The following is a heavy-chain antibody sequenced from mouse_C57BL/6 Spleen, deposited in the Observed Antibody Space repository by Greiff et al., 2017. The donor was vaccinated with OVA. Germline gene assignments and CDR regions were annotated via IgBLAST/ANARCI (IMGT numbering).Heavy chain of an antibody. Sequence: VQLQQSGPELVKPGASVKISCKASGYTFTDYYMNWVKQSHGKSLEWIGDINPNNGGTSYNQKFKGKATLTVDKSSSTAYMELRSLTSEDSAVYYCARGGTYDYDGAWFAYWGQGTLVTVSA. CDR1: GYTFTDYY. CDR3: ARGGTYDYDGAWFAY. CDR2: INPNNGGT. J-gene: IGHJ3*01. D-gene: IGHD2-4*01. V-gene: IGHV1-26*01.